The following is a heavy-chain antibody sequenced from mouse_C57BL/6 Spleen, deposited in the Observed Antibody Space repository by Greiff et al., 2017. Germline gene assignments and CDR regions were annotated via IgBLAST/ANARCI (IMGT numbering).Heavy chain of an antibody. J-gene: IGHJ2*01. CDR3: AIAGDYDVGY. CDR2: IDPSDSYT. CDR1: GYTFTSYW. Sequence: QVQLKQPGAELVKPGASVKLSCKASGYTFTSYWMQWVKQRPGQGLEWIGEIDPSDSYTNYNQKFKGKATLTVDTSSSTAYMQLSSLTSEDSAVYYCAIAGDYDVGYWGKGTTLTVSS. V-gene: IGHV1-50*01. D-gene: IGHD2-4*01.